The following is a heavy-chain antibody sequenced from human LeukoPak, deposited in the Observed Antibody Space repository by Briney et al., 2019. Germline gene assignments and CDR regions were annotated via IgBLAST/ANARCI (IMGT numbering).Heavy chain of an antibody. CDR1: GGSITSYY. Sequence: SETLSLTCTVSGGSITSYYWSWIRQPPGKGLEGIGNIYYSGSTNYNPSFKSRVTISVDTSRNQLSLKLRSVTAADTAVYYCASAWDPLDYWGQGTLVTVSS. CDR3: ASAWDPLDY. V-gene: IGHV4-59*01. CDR2: IYYSGST. D-gene: IGHD1-26*01. J-gene: IGHJ4*02.